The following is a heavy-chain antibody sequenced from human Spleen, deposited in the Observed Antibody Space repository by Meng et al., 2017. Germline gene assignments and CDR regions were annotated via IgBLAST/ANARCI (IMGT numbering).Heavy chain of an antibody. Sequence: ASVKVSCKASGYTFTGYYMHWVRQAPGQGLEWMGWINPNSGGTNYAQKFQGRVTMTRDTSISTAYMGLSRLRSDDTAVYYCARRDGYNYRYYYYGMDVWGQGTTVTVSS. CDR1: GYTFTGYY. V-gene: IGHV1-2*02. J-gene: IGHJ6*02. D-gene: IGHD5-24*01. CDR2: INPNSGGT. CDR3: ARRDGYNYRYYYYGMDV.